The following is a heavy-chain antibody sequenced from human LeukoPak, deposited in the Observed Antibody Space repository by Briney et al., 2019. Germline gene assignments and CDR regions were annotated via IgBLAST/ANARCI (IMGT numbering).Heavy chain of an antibody. V-gene: IGHV3-23*01. CDR2: ISGSGGST. Sequence: PGGSLRLSCAASGFTFSSYAMSWVRQAPGKGLEWVSAISGSGGSTYYADSVKGRFTISRDNSKNTLYLQMNSLRAEDTAVYYCAKGVRPLSGYYSVGDYWGQGTLVTVSS. CDR1: GFTFSSYA. J-gene: IGHJ4*02. CDR3: AKGVRPLSGYYSVGDY. D-gene: IGHD3-22*01.